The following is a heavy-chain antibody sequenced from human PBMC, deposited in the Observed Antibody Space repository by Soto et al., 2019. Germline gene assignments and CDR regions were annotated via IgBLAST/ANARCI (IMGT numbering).Heavy chain of an antibody. CDR3: ARAQQLVLGY. D-gene: IGHD6-13*01. J-gene: IGHJ4*02. CDR2: INHSGST. CDR1: GGSFSGYY. Sequence: QVQLQQWGAGLLKPSETLSLTCAVYGGSFSGYYWSWIRQPPGKGLEWIGEINHSGSTNYNPSLKSRVTISVDTSKNQFSLKLSSVTAADTAVYYCARAQQLVLGYWGQVTLVTVSS. V-gene: IGHV4-34*01.